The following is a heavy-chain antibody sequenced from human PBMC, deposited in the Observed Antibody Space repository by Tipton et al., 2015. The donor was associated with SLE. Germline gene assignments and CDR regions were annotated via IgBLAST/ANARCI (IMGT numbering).Heavy chain of an antibody. CDR2: IYYSGST. D-gene: IGHD5-24*01. CDR3: ARAGDRRDGYNFALTY. CDR1: GGSISSYY. V-gene: IGHV4-59*01. Sequence: LRLSCTVSGGSISSYYWSWIRQPPEKGLEWIGYIYYSGSTNYNPSLKSRVTISVDTSKNQFSLKLSSVTAADTAVYYCARAGDRRDGYNFALTYWGQGTLVTVSS. J-gene: IGHJ4*02.